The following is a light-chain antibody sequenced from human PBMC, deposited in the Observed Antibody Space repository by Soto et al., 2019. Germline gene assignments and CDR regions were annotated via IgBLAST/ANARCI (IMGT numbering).Light chain of an antibody. CDR2: DVS. CDR1: SSDVGGYNY. V-gene: IGLV2-14*01. CDR3: SSYTSSCTYL. J-gene: IGLJ1*01. Sequence: QSALTQPASVSGSPGQSITISCTGTSSDVGGYNYVSWYQQHPGKAPKLMIYDVSNRPSGVSNHFSGSKSGNTASLTISGFQAEDEADYYCSSYTSSCTYLFGTGTKLTVL.